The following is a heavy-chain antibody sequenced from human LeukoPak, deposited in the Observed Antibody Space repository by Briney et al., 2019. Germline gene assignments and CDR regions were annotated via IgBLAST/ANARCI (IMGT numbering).Heavy chain of an antibody. D-gene: IGHD4-23*01. V-gene: IGHV3-33*06. CDR2: IWHDGSNK. Sequence: PGRSLRLSCAASGFIFSNYGMHWVRQAPGKGLEWVAMIWHDGSNKNYADSVKGRFTISRDNSKNTLYLQMNSLRAEDTAVYYCAKDASMVKGNWFDPWGQGTLVIVSS. CDR3: AKDASMVKGNWFDP. J-gene: IGHJ5*02. CDR1: GFIFSNYG.